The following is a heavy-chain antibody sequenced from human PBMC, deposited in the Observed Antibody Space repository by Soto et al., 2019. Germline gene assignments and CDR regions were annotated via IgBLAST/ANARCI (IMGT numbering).Heavy chain of an antibody. CDR1: GLTFSSYG. D-gene: IGHD2-15*01. CDR3: ANGGCGGSCWQFRGADAFDI. Sequence: QVQLVESGGGVVQPGRSLRLSCAASGLTFSSYGMHWVRQAPGKGLEWVAVISYDGSNKYYADSVKGRFTISRDNAKNTLELQMNSLRAEDWAVYYCANGGCGGSCWQFRGADAFDIWGQGTMVTVSS. CDR2: ISYDGSNK. J-gene: IGHJ3*02. V-gene: IGHV3-30*18.